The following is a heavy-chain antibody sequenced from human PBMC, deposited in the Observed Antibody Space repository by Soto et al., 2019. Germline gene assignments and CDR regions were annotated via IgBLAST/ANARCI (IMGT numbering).Heavy chain of an antibody. V-gene: IGHV5-51*01. Sequence: GESLKISCNGSGYIFTSYWIGWVRQMPGKGLEWMGIIYPGDSDTRYSPSFQGQVTISADKSISTAYLQWSSLKASDTAMYYCARILAAANYYYYGMDVWGQGTTVTVSS. CDR1: GYIFTSYW. CDR2: IYPGDSDT. CDR3: ARILAAANYYYYGMDV. D-gene: IGHD6-13*01. J-gene: IGHJ6*02.